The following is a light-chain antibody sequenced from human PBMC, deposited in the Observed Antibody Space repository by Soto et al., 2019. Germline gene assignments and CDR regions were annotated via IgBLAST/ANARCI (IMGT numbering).Light chain of an antibody. Sequence: EIVMTQSPATLSVSPVERATLSGMASQSVSNNLAWYQQKPGQAPRLLIYLASTRATGIPARFSGSGSGTEFTLTISSLQSEDFAVYYCQQYNNWPPTTFGQGTRLEIK. J-gene: IGKJ5*01. CDR3: QQYNNWPPTT. V-gene: IGKV3D-15*01. CDR2: LAS. CDR1: QSVSNN.